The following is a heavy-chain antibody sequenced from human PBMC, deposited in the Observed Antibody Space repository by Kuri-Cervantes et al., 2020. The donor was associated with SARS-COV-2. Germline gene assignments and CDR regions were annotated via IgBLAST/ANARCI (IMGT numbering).Heavy chain of an antibody. CDR3: ARVLVRAFYYFYAVDV. V-gene: IGHV3-30*04. Sequence: GESLKISCAVSGFTFNNHAMYWVRQAPGKGLEWVAVISDDGRKKYYRDSVKGRFTISRDTSKNTVYLQMNSLRPDDTGVYFCARVLVRAFYYFYAVDVWGQGTTVTVSS. J-gene: IGHJ6*02. D-gene: IGHD2-21*01. CDR1: GFTFNNHA. CDR2: ISDDGRKK.